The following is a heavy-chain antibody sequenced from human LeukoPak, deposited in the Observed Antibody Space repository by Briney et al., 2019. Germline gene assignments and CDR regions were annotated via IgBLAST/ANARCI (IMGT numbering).Heavy chain of an antibody. V-gene: IGHV4-59*01. J-gene: IGHJ4*02. D-gene: IGHD3-3*01. CDR3: ATMKAVRVNDFWSGYPDY. CDR2: ISYSGST. Sequence: PSETLSLTCTVSGGSINSYYWSWIRQPPGKGLEWIGYISYSGSTDSNPSLKSRVTISLDTSKNQFSLKLSSVTAADTAVYYCATMKAVRVNDFWSGYPDYWGQGTLVTVSS. CDR1: GGSINSYY.